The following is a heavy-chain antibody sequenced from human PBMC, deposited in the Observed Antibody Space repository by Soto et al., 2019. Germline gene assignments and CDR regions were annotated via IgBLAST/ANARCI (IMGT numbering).Heavy chain of an antibody. J-gene: IGHJ6*02. CDR1: GDSITRYY. V-gene: IGHV4-4*08. Sequence: SETLSLTCIVSGDSITRYYWSWIRQPPGKGLEWIGYIFHSGSTNYNPSLRSRATISVDTSKNQFSLKLSSVTAADTAVYYCARGGGSYFYYYYYGMDVWGQGTTVTVSS. CDR2: IFHSGST. D-gene: IGHD1-26*01. CDR3: ARGGGSYFYYYYYGMDV.